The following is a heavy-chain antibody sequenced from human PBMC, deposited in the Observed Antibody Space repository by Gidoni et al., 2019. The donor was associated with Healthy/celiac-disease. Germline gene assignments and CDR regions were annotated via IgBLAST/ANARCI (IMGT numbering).Heavy chain of an antibody. CDR1: GFTFSSYA. CDR3: ARGYCSGGSCYSAAFDI. V-gene: IGHV3-64*01. Sequence: EVQLVESGGGLVQPGGSLRLSCAASGFTFSSYAMHWVRQAPGKGLEYVSAISSNGGSTYYANSVKGRFTISRDNSKNTLYLQMGSLRAEDMAVYYCARGYCSGGSCYSAAFDIWGQGTMVTVSS. D-gene: IGHD2-15*01. CDR2: ISSNGGST. J-gene: IGHJ3*02.